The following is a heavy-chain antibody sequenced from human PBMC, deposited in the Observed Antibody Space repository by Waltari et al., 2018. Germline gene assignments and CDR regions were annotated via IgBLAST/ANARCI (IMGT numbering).Heavy chain of an antibody. Sequence: QLQLQESGPGLVKPSETLSLTCTVPGGSISSSRHYWGWIRQPPGKRLEWIGNIYYSGSTNYNPSLKSRVTISVDASKNQFSLKLTSVTAADTAVYYCARLNYYDYWGQGALVTVSS. J-gene: IGHJ4*02. CDR1: GGSISSSRHY. V-gene: IGHV4-39*01. CDR2: IYYSGST. CDR3: ARLNYYDY.